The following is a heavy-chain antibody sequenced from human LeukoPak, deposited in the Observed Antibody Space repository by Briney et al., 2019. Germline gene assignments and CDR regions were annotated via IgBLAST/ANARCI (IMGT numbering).Heavy chain of an antibody. Sequence: PGGSLRLSCVASGFTFSSYWMHWVRQVPGKGLVWVSRINSDGSSTSYVDSVKGRFTISRDNAKNTLYVQRDSLRAEDTAVCYGSTGSGHAFDIWGRGTMVTVSS. CDR1: GFTFSSYW. CDR2: INSDGSST. CDR3: STGSGHAFDI. V-gene: IGHV3-74*01. J-gene: IGHJ3*02. D-gene: IGHD3-10*01.